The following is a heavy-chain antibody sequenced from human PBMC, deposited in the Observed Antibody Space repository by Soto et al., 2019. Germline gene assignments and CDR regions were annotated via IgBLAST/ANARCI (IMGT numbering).Heavy chain of an antibody. CDR3: ARESPSARFDP. CDR2: INAGNGNT. J-gene: IGHJ5*02. CDR1: GYTFNSYA. Sequence: SVKVSCKASGYTFNSYAMHWVRQAPGQRLEWMGWINAGNGNTKYSQKFQGRVTITRDTSASTAYMELSSLRSEDTAVYYCARESPSARFDPWGQGTLVTVSS. V-gene: IGHV1-3*01.